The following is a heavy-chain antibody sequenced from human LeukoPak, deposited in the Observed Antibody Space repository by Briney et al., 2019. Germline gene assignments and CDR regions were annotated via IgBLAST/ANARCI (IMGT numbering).Heavy chain of an antibody. CDR3: ARGGRFLEWLLYPGFDY. CDR1: GGSFSGYY. J-gene: IGHJ4*02. V-gene: IGHV4-34*01. D-gene: IGHD3-3*01. CDR2: INHSGST. Sequence: SETLSLTCAVYGGSFSGYYWSWIRQPPGKGLEWIGEINHSGSTNYNPSLKSRVTISVDTSKNQFSLKLSSVTAADTAVYYCARGGRFLEWLLYPGFDYWGQGTLVTVSS.